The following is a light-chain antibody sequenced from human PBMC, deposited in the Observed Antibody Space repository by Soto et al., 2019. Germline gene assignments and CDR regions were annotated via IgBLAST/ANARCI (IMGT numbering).Light chain of an antibody. Sequence: EIIFTQSPDSLALSPGERATRCCRASQTVSSNYLAWCQQRPGQAPRLLIYHASSRATGTPDRFSGSGSWADFTLTISRLEPEDFAVYYCQQYGSSITFGGGTKVDIK. CDR1: QTVSSNY. J-gene: IGKJ4*01. V-gene: IGKV3-20*01. CDR2: HAS. CDR3: QQYGSSIT.